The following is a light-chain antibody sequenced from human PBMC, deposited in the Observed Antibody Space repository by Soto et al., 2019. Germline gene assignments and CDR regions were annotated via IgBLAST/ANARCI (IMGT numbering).Light chain of an antibody. CDR1: SSNIGANYD. CDR2: GNN. Sequence: QSVLTQPPSVSGAPGQRVTISCTGSSSNIGANYDVQWYQQLPGTAPKLLIYGNNNRPSGVPDRFSGSKSSNTASLTVSGLQAEDEADYYCSSYAGSNNFVFGTGTKLTVL. J-gene: IGLJ1*01. V-gene: IGLV1-40*01. CDR3: SSYAGSNNFV.